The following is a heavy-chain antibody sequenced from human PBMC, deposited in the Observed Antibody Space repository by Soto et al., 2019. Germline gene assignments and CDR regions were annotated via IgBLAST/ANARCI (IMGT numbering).Heavy chain of an antibody. CDR3: TRSWNHFGPLNAFAI. J-gene: IGHJ3*02. V-gene: IGHV3-49*03. CDR1: GFAFGDYA. Sequence: GGSLRLSCTASGFAFGDYAMSWFRQAPGKGLEWVGFIRSKAYGGTTEYAASVKGRFTISRDDSKSIAYLQMNSLKTEDTAVYYCTRSWNHFGPLNAFAIWGQGTMVTVSS. D-gene: IGHD1-1*01. CDR2: IRSKAYGGTT.